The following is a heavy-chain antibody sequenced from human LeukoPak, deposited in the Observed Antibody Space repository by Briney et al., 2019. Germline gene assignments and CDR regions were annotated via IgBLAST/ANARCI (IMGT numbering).Heavy chain of an antibody. CDR1: VYTFTRYY. J-gene: IGHJ6*03. V-gene: IGHV1-2*02. Sequence: ASVPVSYKPSVYTFTRYYLHWVRQAPRQPLEWLGWFNPNIGGTNHAQKLHRRVTITRDTSLSPDFMEPSRVLSDDHSVYYFARDRHRYYYFLDVWGKGTTVTVS. CDR2: FNPNIGGT. CDR3: ARDRHRYYYFLDV.